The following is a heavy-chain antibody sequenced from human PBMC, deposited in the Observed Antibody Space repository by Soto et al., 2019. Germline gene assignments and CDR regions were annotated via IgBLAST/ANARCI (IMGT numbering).Heavy chain of an antibody. V-gene: IGHV3-23*01. CDR3: AKVLGLMVYAMFWFDP. D-gene: IGHD2-8*01. CDR1: GFTFSSYS. J-gene: IGHJ5*02. Sequence: GGSLILSCAASGFTFSSYSMSWVRQAPGKGLEWVSAISGSGGSTYYADSVKGRFTISRDNSKNTLYLQMNSLRAEDTAVYYCAKVLGLMVYAMFWFDPWGQGTLVTVSS. CDR2: ISGSGGST.